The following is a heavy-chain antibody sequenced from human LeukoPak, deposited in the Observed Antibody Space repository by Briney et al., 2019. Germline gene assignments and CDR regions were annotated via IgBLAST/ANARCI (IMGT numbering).Heavy chain of an antibody. Sequence: PGGSLRLSCAASGFTVSSNYMSWLRQAPGKGLEWVSVIYSGGSTYYADSVKGRFTISRDNSKNTLYLQMNSLRAEDTAVYYCVREYYYDSSGYYYPFYWGQGTLVTVSS. CDR1: GFTVSSNY. CDR2: IYSGGST. V-gene: IGHV3-66*01. D-gene: IGHD3-22*01. J-gene: IGHJ4*02. CDR3: VREYYYDSSGYYYPFY.